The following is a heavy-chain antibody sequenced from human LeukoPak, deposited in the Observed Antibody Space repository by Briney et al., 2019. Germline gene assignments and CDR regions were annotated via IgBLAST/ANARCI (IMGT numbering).Heavy chain of an antibody. J-gene: IGHJ4*02. D-gene: IGHD1-26*01. Sequence: QTGGSLRLSCAASGFSFSNYGIHWVRQAPGKGLEWVAFIRYDGSKKDYADSVKGRFTISRDNSKNTLFLQMNSLRAEDTAVYYCAGGTYSGYWGQGTLVTVSS. CDR2: IRYDGSKK. CDR1: GFSFSNYG. CDR3: AGGTYSGY. V-gene: IGHV3-30*02.